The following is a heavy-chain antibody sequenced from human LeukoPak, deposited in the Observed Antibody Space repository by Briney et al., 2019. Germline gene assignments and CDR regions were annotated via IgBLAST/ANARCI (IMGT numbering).Heavy chain of an antibody. CDR3: ATVGVLWFREGYFDY. CDR1: GYTFTGYY. J-gene: IGHJ4*02. D-gene: IGHD3-10*01. Sequence: ASVKVSCKASGYTFTGYYMHWVRQAPGQGLEWMGWINPNSGGTNYAQKFQGRVTMTEDTSTDTAYMELSSLRSEDTAVYYCATVGVLWFREGYFDYWGQGTLVTVSS. CDR2: INPNSGGT. V-gene: IGHV1-2*02.